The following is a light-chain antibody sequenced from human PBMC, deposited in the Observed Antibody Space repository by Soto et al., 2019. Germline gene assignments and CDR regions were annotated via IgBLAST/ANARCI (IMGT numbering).Light chain of an antibody. V-gene: IGLV2-14*01. CDR1: SSDVGGYNY. CDR3: ISYTSSSTLYV. J-gene: IGLJ1*01. Sequence: QSVLTQPASVSGSPGQSITISCTGTSSDVGGYNYVSWYQHHPGKAPKVMIFEVSNRPSGVSIRFSGSKSGNTASLTISGLQAEDEADYYCISYTSSSTLYVFGTGTKV. CDR2: EVS.